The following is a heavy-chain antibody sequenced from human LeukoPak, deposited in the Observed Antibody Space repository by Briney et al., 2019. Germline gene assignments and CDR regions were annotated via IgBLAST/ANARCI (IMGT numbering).Heavy chain of an antibody. Sequence: GGSLTLSCAASGFTFSSYSMSWVRQAPGKGLEWVSAISGSGGSTYYADSVKGRLTISRDTSKNTLYLQMNRLRGGDTAVYYCAIPPAYYSSSWYYFDYWGQGTLVTVSS. CDR3: AIPPAYYSSSWYYFDY. CDR1: GFTFSSYS. J-gene: IGHJ4*02. V-gene: IGHV3-23*01. CDR2: ISGSGGST. D-gene: IGHD6-13*01.